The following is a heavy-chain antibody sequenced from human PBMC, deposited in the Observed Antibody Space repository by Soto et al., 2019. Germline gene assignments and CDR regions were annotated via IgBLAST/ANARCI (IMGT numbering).Heavy chain of an antibody. Sequence: PGGSLRLSCSASGFTFSDYYMSWIRQPPGKGLEWVSFISSSGSPTKYADSVKGRFTISRDNAQNSLYLQMNSLRAEDTAVYYCARVTDSRNYYGMDVWGHGTTVTVSS. J-gene: IGHJ6*02. CDR3: ARVTDSRNYYGMDV. CDR1: GFTFSDYY. CDR2: ISSSGSPT. V-gene: IGHV3-11*01. D-gene: IGHD6-13*01.